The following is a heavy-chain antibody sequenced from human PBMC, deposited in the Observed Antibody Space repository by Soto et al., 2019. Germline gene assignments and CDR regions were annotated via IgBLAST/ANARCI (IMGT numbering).Heavy chain of an antibody. CDR3: ARRRYCSSTSCYIAFDI. CDR1: VYSFTSYW. J-gene: IGHJ3*02. V-gene: IGHV5-51*01. D-gene: IGHD2-2*02. Sequence: GESLKISCMGSVYSFTSYWIGWVRQMPGKGLEWMGIIYPGDSDTRYSPSFQGQVTISADKSISTAYLQWSSLKASDTAMYYCARRRYCSSTSCYIAFDIWGQGTMVTVSS. CDR2: IYPGDSDT.